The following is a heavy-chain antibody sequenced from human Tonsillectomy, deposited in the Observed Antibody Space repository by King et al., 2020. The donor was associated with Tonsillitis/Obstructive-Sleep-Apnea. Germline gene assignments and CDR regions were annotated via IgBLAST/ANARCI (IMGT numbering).Heavy chain of an antibody. Sequence: QVQLVQSGAEVKKPGASVKVSCKVSGYTLTELSMHWVRQAPEKGLEWMGGFDPEDGETIYAQKFQGRVTMTEDTSTDTAYMELSSLRSEDTAVYYCATVLSVIVPAAIPGANNWCDPWGQGTLVTVSS. V-gene: IGHV1-24*01. CDR1: GYTLTELS. CDR3: ATVLSVIVPAAIPGANNWCDP. CDR2: FDPEDGET. J-gene: IGHJ5*02. D-gene: IGHD2-2*02.